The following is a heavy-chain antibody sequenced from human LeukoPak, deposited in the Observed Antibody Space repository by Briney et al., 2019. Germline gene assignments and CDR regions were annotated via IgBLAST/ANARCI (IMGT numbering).Heavy chain of an antibody. Sequence: GGSRRFSCAALGFTFIPYGMHWVGQAPGKGLEWVAVISYDGSNEHYADSVKGRFTISRDNSKNSLYLQMNSLRAEDTAVYYCAKDGTDYALFDWGQGTLVTVSS. CDR3: AKDGTDYALFD. J-gene: IGHJ4*02. CDR1: GFTFIPYG. V-gene: IGHV3-30*18. CDR2: ISYDGSNE. D-gene: IGHD4-17*01.